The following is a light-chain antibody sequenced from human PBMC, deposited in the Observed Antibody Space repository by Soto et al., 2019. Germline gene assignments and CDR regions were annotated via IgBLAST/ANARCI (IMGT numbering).Light chain of an antibody. CDR1: QSVSNNY. J-gene: IGKJ5*01. CDR3: QQYGSSPIT. CDR2: GAS. Sequence: EIVFTQSPGTLSLSPGEGATLSCRASQSVSNNYLAWYQQKLGQAPRLLIYGASNRATGIPDRFSGSGSGTDFTLTISRLEPEDFEVYYCQQYGSSPITFGQGTRLEI. V-gene: IGKV3-20*01.